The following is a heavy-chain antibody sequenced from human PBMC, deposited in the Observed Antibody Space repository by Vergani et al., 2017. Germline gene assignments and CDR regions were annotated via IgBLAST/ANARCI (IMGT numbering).Heavy chain of an antibody. V-gene: IGHV1-69*13. CDR1: GGTFSSYA. J-gene: IGHJ5*02. D-gene: IGHD3-22*01. Sequence: QVQLVQSGAEVKKPGSSVKVSCKASGGTFSSYAISWVQQAPGQGLEWMGRTIPMLGATNYAQKFQGRVTITADESTSTAYMELSSLRSEDTAVYYCARQASYYYDRSGHYYEGWFDPWGQGTLVTVSS. CDR3: ARQASYYYDRSGHYYEGWFDP. CDR2: TIPMLGAT.